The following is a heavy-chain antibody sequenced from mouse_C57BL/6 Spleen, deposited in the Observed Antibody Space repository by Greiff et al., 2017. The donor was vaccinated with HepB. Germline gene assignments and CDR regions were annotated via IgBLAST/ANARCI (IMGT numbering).Heavy chain of an antibody. J-gene: IGHJ4*01. CDR1: GYSFTGYY. Sequence: VQLQQSGPELVKPGASVKISCKASGYSFTGYYMNWVKQSPEKSLEWIGEINPSTGGTTYNQKFKAKATLTVDKSSSTAYMQLKSLTSEDSAVYYCARQLSDYAMDYWGQGTSVTVSS. V-gene: IGHV1-42*01. CDR3: ARQLSDYAMDY. D-gene: IGHD3-2*02. CDR2: INPSTGGT.